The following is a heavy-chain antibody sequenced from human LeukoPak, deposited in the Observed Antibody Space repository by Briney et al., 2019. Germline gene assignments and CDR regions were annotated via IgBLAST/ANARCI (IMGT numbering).Heavy chain of an antibody. Sequence: PSETLSLTCAVYGGSFSGYYWSWIRQPPGKGLEWIGEINHSGSTNYNPSLKSRVTISVDTSKNQFPLKLSSVTAADTAVYYCARDSGYSSSWSNFDYWGQGTLVTVSS. CDR3: ARDSGYSSSWSNFDY. D-gene: IGHD6-13*01. V-gene: IGHV4-34*01. J-gene: IGHJ4*02. CDR2: INHSGST. CDR1: GGSFSGYY.